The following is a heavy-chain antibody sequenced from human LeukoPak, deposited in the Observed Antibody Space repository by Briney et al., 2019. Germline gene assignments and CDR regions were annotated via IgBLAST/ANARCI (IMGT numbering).Heavy chain of an antibody. CDR1: GFTFSSYA. V-gene: IGHV3-30*01. CDR3: ARDLNWFDP. CDR2: ISYDGSNK. Sequence: GGSLRLSCAASGFTFSSYAMHWVRQAPGKGLEWVAVISYDGSNKYYADSLKGRFTISRDNSKNTLYLQMNSLRAEDTAVYYCARDLNWFDPWGQGTLVTVSS. J-gene: IGHJ5*02.